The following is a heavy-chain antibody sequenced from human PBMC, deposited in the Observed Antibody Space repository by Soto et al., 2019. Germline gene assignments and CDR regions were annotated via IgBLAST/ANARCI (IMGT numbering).Heavy chain of an antibody. V-gene: IGHV3-23*01. J-gene: IGHJ4*02. CDR3: AKASAYNYGYLDY. Sequence: EVQLLESGGGLVQPGKSLRLSCEASGFTFTNYAMTWVRQAPGKGLEWVSIITGSGGSTAYADSVKGRFTISRDNSKNTLYLQMNSLRAEDTAVYFCAKASAYNYGYLDYWGQGTLVTVSS. CDR2: ITGSGGST. CDR1: GFTFTNYA. D-gene: IGHD5-18*01.